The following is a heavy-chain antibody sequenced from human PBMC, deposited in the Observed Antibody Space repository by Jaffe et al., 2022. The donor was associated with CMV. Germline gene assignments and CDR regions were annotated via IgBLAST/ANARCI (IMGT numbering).Heavy chain of an antibody. CDR3: ARGLRNSCYFY. V-gene: IGHV3-66*01. CDR1: GFGITNNF. J-gene: IGHJ4*02. D-gene: IGHD2-15*01. Sequence: EVQLVESGGGLVQPGGSLRLSCAASGFGITNNFMTWVRQAPGKGLEWVSVIYDNEITHYADSVKGRFTISRDLSKNTVILQMSSLRVEDTALYYCARGLRNSCYFYWGQGTLVTVSS. CDR2: IYDNEIT.